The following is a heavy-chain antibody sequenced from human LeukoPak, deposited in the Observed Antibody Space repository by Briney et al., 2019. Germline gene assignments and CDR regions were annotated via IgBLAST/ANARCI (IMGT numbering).Heavy chain of an antibody. CDR1: GGSVTLTDYY. J-gene: IGHJ4*02. CDR2: INHSGST. D-gene: IGHD2-2*01. Sequence: PSESLSLTCTVSGGSVTLTDYYWGWIRLPPGKGLEWIGEINHSGSTNYNPSLKSRVTISVDTSKNQFSLKLSSVTAADTAVYYCARDRSFRWGLVVPAAMYFDYWGQGTLVTVSS. V-gene: IGHV4-34*01. CDR3: ARDRSFRWGLVVPAAMYFDY.